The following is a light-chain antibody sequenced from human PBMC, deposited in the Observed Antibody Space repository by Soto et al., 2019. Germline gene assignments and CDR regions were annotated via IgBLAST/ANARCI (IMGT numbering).Light chain of an antibody. J-gene: IGKJ1*01. CDR1: QSITRY. CDR3: QQYHTYPWT. V-gene: IGKV1-39*01. Sequence: DIQMTQSPSSLSASVGDRLTITCRASQSITRYLNWYQQKPGKAPKLLIYAASSVQSGVPSRFSGSGSGTDFTLTISSLQPDDFATYFCQQYHTYPWTFGQGTKVDIK. CDR2: AAS.